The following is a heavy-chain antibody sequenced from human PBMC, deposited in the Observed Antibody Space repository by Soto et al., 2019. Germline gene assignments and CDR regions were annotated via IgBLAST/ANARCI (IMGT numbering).Heavy chain of an antibody. CDR1: GGTFSSYA. CDR2: IIPIFGTA. J-gene: IGHJ4*02. V-gene: IGHV1-69*13. CDR3: ARVWYYDSSGSPFDY. Sequence: SVKVSCKASGGTFSSYAISWVRQAPGQGLEWMGGIIPIFGTANYAQKFQGRVTITADESTSTAYMELSSLRSEDTAAYYCARVWYYDSSGSPFDYWGQGTLVTVSS. D-gene: IGHD3-22*01.